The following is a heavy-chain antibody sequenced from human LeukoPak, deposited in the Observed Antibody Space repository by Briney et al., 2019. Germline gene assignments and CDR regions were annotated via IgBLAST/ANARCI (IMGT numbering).Heavy chain of an antibody. D-gene: IGHD3-3*01. J-gene: IGHJ3*02. CDR1: GFTFSIYW. CDR2: INSDGRST. V-gene: IGHV3-74*01. Sequence: QPGGSLRLSCAASGFTFSIYWMHWVRQAPGKGLVWVSRINSDGRSTSYADSVKGRSTISRDNAKNTLYLQMNSLRAEDTAVYYCARDEDWSGYYGAFDIWGQGTMVTVSS. CDR3: ARDEDWSGYYGAFDI.